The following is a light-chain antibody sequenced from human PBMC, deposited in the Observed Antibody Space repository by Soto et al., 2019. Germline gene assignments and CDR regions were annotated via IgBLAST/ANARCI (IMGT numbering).Light chain of an antibody. CDR2: SVS. Sequence: IEMTQYPSTVSASVGARVTITCRASQRVYNWLAWYQQKPGKAPKLLISSVSTLESGVPSRFSGSGSGTEFTLAISSLLPEDLGTYYCQQYNSYLSFGPGTKVEI. J-gene: IGKJ3*01. CDR1: QRVYNW. CDR3: QQYNSYLS. V-gene: IGKV1-5*01.